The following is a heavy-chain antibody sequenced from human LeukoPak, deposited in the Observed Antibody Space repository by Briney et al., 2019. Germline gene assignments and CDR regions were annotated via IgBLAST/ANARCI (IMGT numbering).Heavy chain of an antibody. CDR2: ISNRGAST. CDR3: ASGGYQLLAVDY. Sequence: GGSLRLSCAASGFTFSSYAMTWVRQAPGKGLEWVSAISNRGASTYYADSVKGRFTISRDNSKNTLYLQMNSLRAEDTAVYYCASGGYQLLAVDYWGQGTLVTVSS. D-gene: IGHD2-2*01. V-gene: IGHV3-23*01. J-gene: IGHJ4*02. CDR1: GFTFSSYA.